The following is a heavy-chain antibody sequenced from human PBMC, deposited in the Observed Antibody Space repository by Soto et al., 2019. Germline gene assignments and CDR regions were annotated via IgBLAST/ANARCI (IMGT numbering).Heavy chain of an antibody. V-gene: IGHV3-74*01. J-gene: IGHJ2*01. CDR3: ARVGQGAWYFDL. Sequence: EVQLVESGGGLVQPGGSLTLSCAASGFTFSSYWMHWVRQAPGKGVVWVSRINPDGRGTNYADSVKGQFTISRDKAKNTLYLQMNSLRPEDTAVYCCARVGQGAWYFDLWGRGTLVTVSS. D-gene: IGHD1-26*01. CDR2: INPDGRGT. CDR1: GFTFSSYW.